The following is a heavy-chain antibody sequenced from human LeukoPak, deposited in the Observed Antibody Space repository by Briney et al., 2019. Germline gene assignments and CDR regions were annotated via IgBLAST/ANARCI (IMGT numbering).Heavy chain of an antibody. V-gene: IGHV4-59*01. Sequence: SETLSLTCSVSGGSISSSYWSWIRQPPGKGLEWIAYIYYTGITSYTPSLKSRVSISVDTSKNQFSLKLSSVTAADTAVYYCARGRSYYDTSGQPNWFDPWGQGTLVTVSS. CDR3: ARGRSYYDTSGQPNWFDP. CDR2: IYYTGIT. J-gene: IGHJ5*02. CDR1: GGSISSSY. D-gene: IGHD3-22*01.